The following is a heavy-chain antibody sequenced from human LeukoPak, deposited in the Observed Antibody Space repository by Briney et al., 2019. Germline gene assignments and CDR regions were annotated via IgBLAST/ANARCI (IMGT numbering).Heavy chain of an antibody. J-gene: IGHJ4*02. CDR1: GFTFSSYA. CDR2: ISGSGGNT. D-gene: IGHD1-26*01. CDR3: AKGGHSDYFDY. Sequence: GGSLRLSCAASGFTFSSYAMSWVRQAPGKGLEWVSVISGSGGNTYYADSVKGRFTVSRDNSKNTLYLQLNSLRAEDTAVYYCAKGGHSDYFDYWGQGTLVTVSS. V-gene: IGHV3-23*01.